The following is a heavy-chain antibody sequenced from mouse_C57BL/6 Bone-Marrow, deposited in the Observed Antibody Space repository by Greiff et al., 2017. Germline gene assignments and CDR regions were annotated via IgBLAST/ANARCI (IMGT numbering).Heavy chain of an antibody. J-gene: IGHJ3*01. V-gene: IGHV2-2*01. CDR3: ARNSDYDGSAWCAY. CDR1: GFSLTSYG. Sequence: QVQLQQSGPGLVQPSQSLSITCTVSGFSLTSYGVHWVRQSPGQGLEWLGVIWSGGSTDYNAAFISRLSISKDNSKSQVFFKMNSLQADDTAIYYCARNSDYDGSAWCAYWGQGTLVTVSA. D-gene: IGHD1-1*01. CDR2: IWSGGST.